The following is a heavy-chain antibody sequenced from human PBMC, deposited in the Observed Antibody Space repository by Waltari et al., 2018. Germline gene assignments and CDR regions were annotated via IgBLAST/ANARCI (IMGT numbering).Heavy chain of an antibody. CDR1: GGSFSGYY. CDR3: ARGLPVTEYFDY. Sequence: QVQLQQWGAGLLKPSETLSLTCAVYGGSFSGYYWSWIRQPPGKGLEWIGEINHSGSTNHNPSLKSRVTISVDTSKNQFSLKLSSVTAADTAVYYCARGLPVTEYFDYWGQGTLVTVSS. V-gene: IGHV4-34*01. D-gene: IGHD2-21*02. CDR2: INHSGST. J-gene: IGHJ4*02.